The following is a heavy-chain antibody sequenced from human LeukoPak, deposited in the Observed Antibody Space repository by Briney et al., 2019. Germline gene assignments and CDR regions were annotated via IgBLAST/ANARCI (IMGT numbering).Heavy chain of an antibody. V-gene: IGHV3-21*01. D-gene: IGHD2-15*01. CDR2: ISSSSSYI. CDR3: ARDRCSGGSCYGYYYGMDV. J-gene: IGHJ6*02. CDR1: GFTFSSYS. Sequence: GGSLRLSCAASGFTFSSYSMNWVRQAPGKGLEWVSSISSSSSYIYYADSVKGRFTISRDNAKNSLYLQMNSLRAEDTAVYYCARDRCSGGSCYGYYYGMDVWGQGTTVTVSS.